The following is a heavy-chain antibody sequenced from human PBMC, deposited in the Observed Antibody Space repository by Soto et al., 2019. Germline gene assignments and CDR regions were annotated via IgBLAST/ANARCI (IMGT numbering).Heavy chain of an antibody. Sequence: QVQLVQSGAEVKKPGASVKASCKASGYTFTSYGMHWVRQAPGQRLEWMGWINAGNGNTKYSQKFQGRVTITRDTSASTAYRELSSLRSEDTAVYYCARDLGGWTDYWGQGTLVTVSS. CDR1: GYTFTSYG. CDR2: INAGNGNT. CDR3: ARDLGGWTDY. J-gene: IGHJ4*02. V-gene: IGHV1-3*01. D-gene: IGHD6-19*01.